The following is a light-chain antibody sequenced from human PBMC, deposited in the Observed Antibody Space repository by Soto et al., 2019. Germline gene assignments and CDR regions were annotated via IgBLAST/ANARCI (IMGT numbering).Light chain of an antibody. J-gene: IGKJ1*01. CDR3: QHYHSYSWT. Sequence: DIQMTHSASTLSGSFSDRVRTSRRASQSIVRWMAWYQQKPGKAPKLLIYDASSLETGAPSRFSGSRSGTEFTLTISSLQPDDFATYYCQHYHSYSWTFGQGTKVDIK. V-gene: IGKV1-5*01. CDR1: QSIVRW. CDR2: DAS.